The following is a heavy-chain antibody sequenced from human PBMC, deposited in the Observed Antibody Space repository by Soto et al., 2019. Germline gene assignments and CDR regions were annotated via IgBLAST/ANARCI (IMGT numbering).Heavy chain of an antibody. J-gene: IGHJ4*02. CDR1: GGSISSSSYY. Sequence: SETLSLTCTVSGGSISSSSYYWGWIRQPPGKGLEWIGSIYYSGCTYYNPSLKSRVTISVDTSKNQFSLKLSSVTAADTAVYYCARHNYYDSSDFDYWGQGTLVTVSS. D-gene: IGHD3-22*01. CDR2: IYYSGCT. V-gene: IGHV4-39*01. CDR3: ARHNYYDSSDFDY.